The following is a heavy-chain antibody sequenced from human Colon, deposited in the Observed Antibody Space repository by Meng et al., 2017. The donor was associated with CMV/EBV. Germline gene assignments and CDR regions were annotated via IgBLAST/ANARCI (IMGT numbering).Heavy chain of an antibody. CDR2: INHSGST. Sequence: QVQLHQLGAGLLKPSETLSLTCAVYGGSFSGYYWSWIRQPPGKGLEWIGEINHSGSTNYNPSLKSRVTISVDTSKNQFSLKLSSVTAADTAVYYCARGLYGSGRHQIDYWGQGTLVTVSS. D-gene: IGHD3-10*01. CDR3: ARGLYGSGRHQIDY. CDR1: GGSFSGYY. J-gene: IGHJ4*02. V-gene: IGHV4-34*01.